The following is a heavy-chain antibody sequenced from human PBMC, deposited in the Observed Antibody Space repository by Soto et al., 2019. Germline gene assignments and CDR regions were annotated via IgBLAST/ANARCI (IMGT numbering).Heavy chain of an antibody. CDR2: ISGSGGDT. CDR3: AKARGYTGYDFGYCFDH. V-gene: IGHV3-23*01. CDR1: GFTFGKYA. J-gene: IGHJ4*02. D-gene: IGHD5-12*01. Sequence: PGGSLRLSCAALGFTFGKYAMSWVRQAPGKGLEWVSSISGSGGDTFYAGSVKGRFTISRDISKNTLSLQMDSLRAEDTAVYYYAKARGYTGYDFGYCFDHWGRGSLVTVSS.